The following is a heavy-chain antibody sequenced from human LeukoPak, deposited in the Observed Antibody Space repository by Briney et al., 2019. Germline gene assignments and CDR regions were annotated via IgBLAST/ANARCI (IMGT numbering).Heavy chain of an antibody. V-gene: IGHV4-30-4*08. D-gene: IGHD5-18*01. CDR3: ARAKSGGYSYGYYFDY. J-gene: IGHJ4*02. CDR1: GGSISSGDYY. Sequence: PSETLSHTCTVSGGSISSGDYYWSWIRQPPGKGLEWIGYIYYSGSTYYNPSLKSRVTISVDTSKNQFSLKLSSVTAADTAVYYCARAKSGGYSYGYYFDYWGQGTLVTVSS. CDR2: IYYSGST.